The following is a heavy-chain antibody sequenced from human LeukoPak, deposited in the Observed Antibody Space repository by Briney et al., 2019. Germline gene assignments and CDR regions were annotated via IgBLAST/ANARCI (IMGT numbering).Heavy chain of an antibody. D-gene: IGHD3-3*01. CDR2: MNPNSGNT. CDR1: GYTFTSYD. CDR3: ARVFVSRDPKKNYNFWSVFWNYYYYMDV. J-gene: IGHJ6*03. V-gene: IGHV1-8*01. Sequence: GASVKVSCKASGYTFTSYDINWVRQATGQGLEWMGWMNPNSGNTGYAQKFQGRVTMTRNTSISTAYMELSSLRSEDTAVYYCARVFVSRDPKKNYNFWSVFWNYYYYMDVGAKGTTVTVP.